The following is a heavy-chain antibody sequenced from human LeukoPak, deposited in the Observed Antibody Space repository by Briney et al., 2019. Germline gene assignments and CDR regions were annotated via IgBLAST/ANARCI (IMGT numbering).Heavy chain of an antibody. D-gene: IGHD3-10*01. J-gene: IGHJ6*03. V-gene: IGHV3-30*03. CDR2: ISYDGSNK. CDR1: GFTFSSYG. Sequence: GRSLRLSCAASGFTFSSYGMHWVRQAPGKGLEWVAVISYDGSNKYYADSVKGRFTISRDNSKNTLYLQMNSLRAEDTAVYYCATGGYYYYYMDVWGKGTTVTVSS. CDR3: ATGGYYYYYMDV.